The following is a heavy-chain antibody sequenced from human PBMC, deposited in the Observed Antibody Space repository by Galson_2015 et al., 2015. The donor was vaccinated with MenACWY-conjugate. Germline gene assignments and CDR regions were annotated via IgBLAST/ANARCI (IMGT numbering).Heavy chain of an antibody. CDR2: VGPSGTTI. CDR3: VRDNSDWHFDC. V-gene: IGHV3-48*03. J-gene: IGHJ4*02. Sequence: SPRLCCAASGVTFSHYGMDWCRLAGGTGVGWLSYVGPSGTTIWYADSVKGRFPISRDNAKNSLLLQMNSLRAEDTALYYCVRDNSDWHFDCWGQGTLVTVSS. CDR1: GVTFSHYG. D-gene: IGHD6-19*01.